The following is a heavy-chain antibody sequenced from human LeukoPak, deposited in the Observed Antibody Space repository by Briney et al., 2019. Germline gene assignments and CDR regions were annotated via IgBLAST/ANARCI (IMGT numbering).Heavy chain of an antibody. Sequence: GGSLRLSCAASGFTFSSYEMNWVRQAPGKGLEWVSYISSSGSTIYYADSVKGRFTISRDNAKNSLYLQMNSLRAEDAAVYYCAREYNSGWTIDYWGQGTLVPVSS. V-gene: IGHV3-48*03. CDR2: ISSSGSTI. CDR1: GFTFSSYE. D-gene: IGHD6-19*01. J-gene: IGHJ4*02. CDR3: AREYNSGWTIDY.